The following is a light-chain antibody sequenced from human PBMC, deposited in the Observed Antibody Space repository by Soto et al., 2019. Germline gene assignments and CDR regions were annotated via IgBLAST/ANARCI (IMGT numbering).Light chain of an antibody. Sequence: EIVLTQSPATLSLSPGERATLSCRASQSVSSYLAWYQQKPGQDPRLLIYDESNRATGIPARFSGSGSGTDFTLTISSLEPEDFAVYYCQQYGTSPTFGGGTKVDIK. V-gene: IGKV3-11*01. CDR1: QSVSSY. J-gene: IGKJ4*01. CDR3: QQYGTSPT. CDR2: DES.